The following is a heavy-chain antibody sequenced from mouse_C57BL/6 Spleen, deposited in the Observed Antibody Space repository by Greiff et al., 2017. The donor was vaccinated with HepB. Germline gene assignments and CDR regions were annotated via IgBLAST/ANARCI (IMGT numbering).Heavy chain of an antibody. Sequence: QVQLKQPGAELVKPGASVKLSCKASGYTFTSYWMHWVKQRPGRGLEWIGRIDPNSGGTKYNEKFKSKATLTVDKPSSTAYMQLSSLTSEDSAVYYCARSTVVAKNYAMDYWGQGTSVTVSS. CDR2: IDPNSGGT. D-gene: IGHD1-1*01. CDR3: ARSTVVAKNYAMDY. CDR1: GYTFTSYW. J-gene: IGHJ4*01. V-gene: IGHV1-72*01.